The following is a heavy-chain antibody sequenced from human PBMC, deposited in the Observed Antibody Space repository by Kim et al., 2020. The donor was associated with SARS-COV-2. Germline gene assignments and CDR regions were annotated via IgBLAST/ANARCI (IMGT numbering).Heavy chain of an antibody. D-gene: IGHD3-22*01. CDR3: DAYYYDSSGYYFPYY. J-gene: IGHJ4*02. Sequence: SETLSLTCTVSGGSISSSSYYWGWIRQPPGKGLEWIGSIYYSGSTYYNPSLKSRVTISVDTSKNQFSLKLSSVTAADTAVYYCDAYYYDSSGYYFPYYWGQGTLVTVSS. CDR1: GGSISSSSYY. CDR2: IYYSGST. V-gene: IGHV4-39*01.